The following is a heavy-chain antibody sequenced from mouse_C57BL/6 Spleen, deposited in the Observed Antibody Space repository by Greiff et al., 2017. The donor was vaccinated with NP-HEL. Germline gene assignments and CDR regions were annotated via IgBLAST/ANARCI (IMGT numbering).Heavy chain of an antibody. J-gene: IGHJ3*01. Sequence: VQLQQSGPELVKPGASVKISCKASGYTFTDYYMNWVKQSHGKSLEWIGDINPNNGGTSYNQKFKGKATLTVDKSSSTAYMELRSLTSEDSAVYYCARWYYGSSYPYWGQGTLVTVSA. CDR1: GYTFTDYY. D-gene: IGHD1-1*01. CDR2: INPNNGGT. V-gene: IGHV1-26*01. CDR3: ARWYYGSSYPY.